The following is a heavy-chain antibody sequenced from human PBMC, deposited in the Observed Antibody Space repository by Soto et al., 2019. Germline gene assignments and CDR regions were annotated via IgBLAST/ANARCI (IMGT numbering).Heavy chain of an antibody. J-gene: IGHJ4*01. CDR2: ISYDGSNK. CDR3: AKPYSGSPPKTFDY. Sequence: GGSLRLSCVASGFSFSIYGMYWVRQAPGKGLEWVEAISYDGSNKYYVDSVRGRFTISRDNSKNTVYLQMNSLRAEDTAVYYCAKPYSGSPPKTFDYWGQGTLVTVSS. D-gene: IGHD1-26*01. V-gene: IGHV3-30*18. CDR1: GFSFSIYG.